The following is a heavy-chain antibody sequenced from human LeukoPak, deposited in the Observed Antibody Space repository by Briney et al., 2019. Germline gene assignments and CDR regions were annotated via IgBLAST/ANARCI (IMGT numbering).Heavy chain of an antibody. D-gene: IGHD3-10*01. CDR1: GFTFSSYA. V-gene: IGHV3-23*01. CDR3: AKTKPYGTTWFGGIG. Sequence: GGSLRLSCAASGFTFSSYAMSWVRQAPGKGLEWVSAIRESGGSTHYADSVKGRFTISRDNSKNTLYLQMNSLRAEDTAVYYCAKTKPYGTTWFGGIGWGQGALVTVSS. J-gene: IGHJ4*02. CDR2: IRESGGST.